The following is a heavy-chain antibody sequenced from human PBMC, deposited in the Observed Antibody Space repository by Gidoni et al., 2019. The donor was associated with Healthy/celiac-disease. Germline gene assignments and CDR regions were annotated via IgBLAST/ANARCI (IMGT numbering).Heavy chain of an antibody. CDR3: ARQSEGFTMVRGVLNWFDP. V-gene: IGHV3-48*03. J-gene: IGHJ5*02. CDR2: ISSSGSTI. D-gene: IGHD3-10*01. CDR1: GSTFSSHE. Sequence: EVQLVESGGGLVQPGWSLRLSCAAAGSTFSSHEMNWVRQAPGKGVEWVSYISSSGSTIYYADSVKGRFTISRDNAKNSLYLQMNSLRAEDTAVYYCARQSEGFTMVRGVLNWFDPWGQGTLVTVSS.